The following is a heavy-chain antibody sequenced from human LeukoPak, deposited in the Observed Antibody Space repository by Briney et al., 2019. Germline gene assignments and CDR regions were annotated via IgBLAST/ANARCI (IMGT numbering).Heavy chain of an antibody. V-gene: IGHV1-8*01. D-gene: IGHD3-22*01. CDR3: ARPRKDYYDSSGYIDY. J-gene: IGHJ4*02. CDR1: GYTFTSYD. Sequence: ASVKVSCKASGYTFTSYDINWVRQATGQGLEWMGWMNPNSGNTGYAQKFQGRVTMTRNTSISTAYMELSSLGSEDTAVYYCARPRKDYYDSSGYIDYWGQGTLVTVSS. CDR2: MNPNSGNT.